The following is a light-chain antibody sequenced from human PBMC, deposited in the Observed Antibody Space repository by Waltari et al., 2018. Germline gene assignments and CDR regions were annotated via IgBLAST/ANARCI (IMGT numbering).Light chain of an antibody. J-gene: IGKJ1*01. V-gene: IGKV4-1*01. Sequence: DIVMTQSPDSLAVSLRERATFNCKSSQTVLYSSNNKNYFSWYQQKPGQPPKLIIYWSSTRQSGVPDRFSGSGSGTDFTLTISSLQTEDVAVYYGQQYYSTPWAFGKGTKVEIK. CDR1: QTVLYSSNNKNY. CDR2: WSS. CDR3: QQYYSTPWA.